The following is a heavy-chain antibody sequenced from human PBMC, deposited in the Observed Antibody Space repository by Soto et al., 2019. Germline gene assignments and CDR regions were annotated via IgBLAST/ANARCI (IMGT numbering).Heavy chain of an antibody. CDR3: ASFGRDLGRLSSMGYYNMDV. CDR2: IYPSGGT. J-gene: IGHJ6*03. CDR1: GGSISSGGYY. Sequence: QVQLQESGPGLVKPSQTLSLTCTVSGGSISSGGYYWSWIRQHPGKGLEWIGYIYPSGGTNYNPSLRSRVTLSVDTSKNQFSLKLRAVTAADTAVYYCASFGRDLGRLSSMGYYNMDVWGKATTVTVPS. V-gene: IGHV4-31*03. D-gene: IGHD2-15*01.